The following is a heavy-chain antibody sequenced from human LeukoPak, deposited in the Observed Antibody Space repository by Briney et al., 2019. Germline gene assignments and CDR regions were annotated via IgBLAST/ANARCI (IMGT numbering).Heavy chain of an antibody. J-gene: IGHJ6*03. V-gene: IGHV1-69*06. CDR2: IIPIFGTG. Sequence: ASVKVSCKASGGTFSSYAISWVRQAPGQGLEWMGGIIPIFGTGNYAQKFQGRVTITADKSTSTAYMELSSLRSEDTAVYYRARGPEGFYYYYYMDVWGKGTTVTVSS. CDR1: GGTFSSYA. D-gene: IGHD3-3*01. CDR3: ARGPEGFYYYYYMDV.